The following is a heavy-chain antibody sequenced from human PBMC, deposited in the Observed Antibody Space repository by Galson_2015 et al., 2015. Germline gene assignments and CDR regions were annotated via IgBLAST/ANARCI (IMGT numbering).Heavy chain of an antibody. J-gene: IGHJ4*02. CDR3: ATAAWSGAY. D-gene: IGHD7-27*01. V-gene: IGHV3-7*01. Sequence: SLRLSCAASGFTFSTYWVSWVRQAPGKGLEWVANIKQDGSEKYYVDPVKGRFTISRDNAKNSLFLQMNSLRAEDTAVYYCATAAWSGAYWGQGTLVTVSS. CDR1: GFTFSTYW. CDR2: IKQDGSEK.